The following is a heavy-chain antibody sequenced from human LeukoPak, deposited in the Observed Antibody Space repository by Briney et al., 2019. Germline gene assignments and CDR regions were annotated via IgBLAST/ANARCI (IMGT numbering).Heavy chain of an antibody. CDR1: GGTFSSYA. V-gene: IGHV1-69*13. CDR3: ARDPGAREAFDI. Sequence: SVKVSCKASGGTFSSYAISWVRRAPGQGLEWMGGIIPIFGTANYAQKFQGRVTITADESTSTAYMELSSLRSEDTAVYYCARDPGAREAFDIWGQGTMVTVSS. D-gene: IGHD1-1*01. CDR2: IIPIFGTA. J-gene: IGHJ3*02.